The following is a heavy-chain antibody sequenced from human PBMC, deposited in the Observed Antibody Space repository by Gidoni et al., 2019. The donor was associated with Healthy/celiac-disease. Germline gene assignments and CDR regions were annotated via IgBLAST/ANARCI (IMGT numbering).Heavy chain of an antibody. V-gene: IGHV3-15*01. D-gene: IGHD3-3*01. CDR3: TTDTEGLRWNYYYYGMDV. CDR2: IKSKTDGGTT. Sequence: EVQLVESGGGLVKPGGSLRLYCAASGFTFSNAWMSWVRQAPGKGLELVGRIKSKTDGGTTDYAAPVKGRFTISRDDSKNTLYLQMNSLKTEDTAVYYCTTDTEGLRWNYYYYGMDVWGQGTTVTVSS. CDR1: GFTFSNAW. J-gene: IGHJ6*02.